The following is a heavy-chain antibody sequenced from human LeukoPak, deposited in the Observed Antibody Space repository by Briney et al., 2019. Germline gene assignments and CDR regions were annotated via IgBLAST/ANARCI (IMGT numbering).Heavy chain of an antibody. CDR1: GFTFSSYT. CDR3: ARWVCSSTSCYYFDY. D-gene: IGHD2-2*01. J-gene: IGHJ4*02. Sequence: GGSLRLSCAASGFTFSSYTMSWVRQAPGKGLEWVSSISNRSTYIYYADSVKGRFTISRDNVQNSLYLQMNSLRAEDTAVYYCARWVCSSTSCYYFDYWGQGTLVIVSS. V-gene: IGHV3-21*01. CDR2: ISNRSTYI.